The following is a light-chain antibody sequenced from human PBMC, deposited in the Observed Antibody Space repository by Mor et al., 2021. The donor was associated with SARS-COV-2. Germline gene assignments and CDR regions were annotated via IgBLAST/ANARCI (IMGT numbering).Light chain of an antibody. Sequence: RPSGVPDRFSGSRSDTSASLAISGLQAEDEADYSCQSSDKTRRARVFGGGTKLTVL. V-gene: IGLV1-40*01. J-gene: IGLJ3*02. CDR3: QSSDKTRRARV.